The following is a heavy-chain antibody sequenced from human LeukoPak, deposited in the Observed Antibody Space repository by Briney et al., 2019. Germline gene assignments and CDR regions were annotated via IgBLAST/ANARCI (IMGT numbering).Heavy chain of an antibody. CDR3: ARVRWGIYWGGDAFDI. V-gene: IGHV1-46*01. CDR1: GYTFTSYY. Sequence: VASVKVFCKASGYTFTSYYMHWVRQAPGQGLEWMGIINPSGGSTSYAQKFQGRVTMTRDMSTSTVYMERSRLSTEVTAVYYCARVRWGIYWGGDAFDIWGQGTMVTVSS. J-gene: IGHJ3*02. D-gene: IGHD1-26*01. CDR2: INPSGGST.